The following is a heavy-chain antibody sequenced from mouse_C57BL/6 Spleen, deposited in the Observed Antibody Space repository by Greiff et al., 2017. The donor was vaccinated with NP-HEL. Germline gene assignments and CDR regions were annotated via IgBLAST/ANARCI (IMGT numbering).Heavy chain of an antibody. CDR3: ARGYYGSSYWFAY. CDR2: IDPSDSET. CDR1: GYTFTSYW. V-gene: IGHV1-52*01. Sequence: QVQLQQPGAELVRPGSSVKLSCKASGYTFTSYWMHWVKQRPIQGLEWIGNIDPSDSETHYNQKFKDKATLTVDKSSSTAYMQLSSLTSEDSAVYYCARGYYGSSYWFAYWGKGTLVTVSA. D-gene: IGHD1-1*01. J-gene: IGHJ3*01.